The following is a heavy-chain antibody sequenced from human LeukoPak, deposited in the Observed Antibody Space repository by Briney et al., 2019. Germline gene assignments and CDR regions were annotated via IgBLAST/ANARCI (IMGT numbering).Heavy chain of an antibody. CDR1: GFTFSSYA. J-gene: IGHJ4*02. Sequence: GGSLRLSCAASGFTFSSYAMSWVRQAPGKGLEWVSAISGSGGSTYYADSVKGRFTISRDNSKNTLYLQMNSLRAEDTAVYYCAKSPPRRLRIAVAGTYFDYWGQGTLVTVSS. V-gene: IGHV3-23*01. CDR2: ISGSGGST. D-gene: IGHD6-19*01. CDR3: AKSPPRRLRIAVAGTYFDY.